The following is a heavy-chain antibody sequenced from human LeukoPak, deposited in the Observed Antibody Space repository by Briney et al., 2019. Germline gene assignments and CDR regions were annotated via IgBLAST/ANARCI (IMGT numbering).Heavy chain of an antibody. CDR1: GYTFTSYG. V-gene: IGHV1-2*02. Sequence: ASVKVSCKASGYTFTSYGISWVRQAPGQGLEWMGWINPNRGGTNYAQKFQGRVTMTRDTSISTAYMELSRLRSDDTAVYYCARGSGGLGTYYFDYWGQGTLVTVSS. CDR3: ARGSGGLGTYYFDY. CDR2: INPNRGGT. J-gene: IGHJ4*02. D-gene: IGHD2-15*01.